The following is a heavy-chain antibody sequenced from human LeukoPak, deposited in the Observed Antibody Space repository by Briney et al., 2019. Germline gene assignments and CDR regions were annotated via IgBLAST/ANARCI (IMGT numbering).Heavy chain of an antibody. Sequence: GRSLRLSCAASGFTFSSYGMHWVRQAPGKGLEGVAVIWYDGSNKYYADSVKGRFTISRDNSKNTLYLQMHSLRAEDTAVYYCARGRIVVVPAAPISYYFDYWGQGTLVTVSS. CDR3: ARGRIVVVPAAPISYYFDY. J-gene: IGHJ4*02. CDR2: IWYDGSNK. CDR1: GFTFSSYG. D-gene: IGHD2-2*01. V-gene: IGHV3-33*01.